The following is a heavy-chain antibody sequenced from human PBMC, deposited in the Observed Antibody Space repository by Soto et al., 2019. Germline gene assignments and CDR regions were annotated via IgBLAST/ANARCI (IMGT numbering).Heavy chain of an antibody. Sequence: QVQLVESGGGVVQPGTSLRLSCAASGFSFKNHGMHWVRQAPGKGLEWVAVIWYDGSSQYYADSVKGRFIISRDNSKNTLSLEMNSLRADDTAVYYCARVPTSYGSTVDFDSWGQGTLVTVSS. J-gene: IGHJ4*02. D-gene: IGHD3-10*01. CDR3: ARVPTSYGSTVDFDS. CDR1: GFSFKNHG. CDR2: IWYDGSSQ. V-gene: IGHV3-33*01.